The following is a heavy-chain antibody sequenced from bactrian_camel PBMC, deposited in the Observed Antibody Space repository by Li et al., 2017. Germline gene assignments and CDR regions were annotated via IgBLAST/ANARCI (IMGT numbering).Heavy chain of an antibody. J-gene: IGHJ4*01. Sequence: HVQLVESGGGSVQTGESLRLSCAASGFIDSRYCMGWFRQAPGKEREGVAAIGSDGSTSYADSVKGRFTITKDNVKKTLYLQMDSLKPEDTAMYYCALTSAGGSRYGVPVWYNYWGQGTQVTVS. D-gene: IGHD2*01. CDR3: ALTSAGGSRYGVPVWYNY. V-gene: IGHV3S26*01. CDR1: GFIDSRYC. CDR2: IGSDGST.